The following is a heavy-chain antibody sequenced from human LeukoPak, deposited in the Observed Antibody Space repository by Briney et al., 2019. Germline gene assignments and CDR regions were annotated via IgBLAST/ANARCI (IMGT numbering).Heavy chain of an antibody. CDR2: IKQDGSEK. Sequence: PGGSLRLSCAASGFTVNSNYMSWVRQAPGKGLEWVANIKQDGSEKYYVDSVKGRFTISRDNSKNTLYLQMNSLRAEDTAVYYCAKVPCSLSSGCSLYYFDYWGQGTLVTVSS. CDR1: GFTVNSNY. CDR3: AKVPCSLSSGCSLYYFDY. V-gene: IGHV3-7*03. J-gene: IGHJ4*02. D-gene: IGHD6-19*01.